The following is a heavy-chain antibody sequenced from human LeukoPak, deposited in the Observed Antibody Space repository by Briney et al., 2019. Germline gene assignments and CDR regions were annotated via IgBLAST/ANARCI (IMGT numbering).Heavy chain of an antibody. V-gene: IGHV1-18*04. D-gene: IGHD3-10*01. CDR1: GYSFTSYW. Sequence: GASLKISCKGSGYSFTSYWIGWVRPAPEQGLEWMGWISAYNGNTNYAQKLQGRVTMTTDTSTSTAYMELRSLRSDDTAVYYCARDRQEYGSGTYYFDYWGQGTLVTVSS. CDR3: ARDRQEYGSGTYYFDY. CDR2: ISAYNGNT. J-gene: IGHJ4*02.